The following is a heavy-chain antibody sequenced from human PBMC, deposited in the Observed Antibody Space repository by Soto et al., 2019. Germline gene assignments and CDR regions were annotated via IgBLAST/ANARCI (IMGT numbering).Heavy chain of an antibody. D-gene: IGHD5-12*01. CDR1: GGTFSSYA. J-gene: IGHJ4*02. V-gene: IGHV1-69*12. Sequence: QVQLVQSGAEVKKPGSSVKVSCKASGGTFSSYAISWVRQAPGQGLEWMGGIIPIFGTANYAQKFQGRVTITADESRSPAYMGLSSLRSEGTDVYDCASSMMVATDLVSFDYWGQGTLVTVSS. CDR3: ASSMMVATDLVSFDY. CDR2: IIPIFGTA.